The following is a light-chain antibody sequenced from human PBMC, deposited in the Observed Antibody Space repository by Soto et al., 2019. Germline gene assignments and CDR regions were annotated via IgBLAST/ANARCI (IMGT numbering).Light chain of an antibody. V-gene: IGKV3-15*01. CDR3: QQCNSWPHT. J-gene: IGKJ1*01. CDR1: QSLSSN. Sequence: EIVMTQSPATLSLSPGERATLSCRASQSLSSNLAWYQQKPGQAPRLLIYGASTRATGIPVRFSGSGSGTEFTLTISSLQSEDFAVYYCQQCNSWPHTFGQGTKVEIK. CDR2: GAS.